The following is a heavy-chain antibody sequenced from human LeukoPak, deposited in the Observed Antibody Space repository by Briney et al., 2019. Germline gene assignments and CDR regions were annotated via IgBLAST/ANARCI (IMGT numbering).Heavy chain of an antibody. D-gene: IGHD6-13*01. CDR2: SNAGNGNT. V-gene: IGHV1-3*02. CDR3: ARLKRGIGAAGTSLRGWFDP. CDR1: GYTFTSYA. J-gene: IGHJ5*02. Sequence: ASVKVSCKASGYTFTSYAMHWVRQAPGQRLEWMGWSNAGNGNTKYSQEFQGRVTITRDTSASTAYMELSSLRSEDTAVYYCARLKRGIGAAGTSLRGWFDPWGQGTLVTVSS.